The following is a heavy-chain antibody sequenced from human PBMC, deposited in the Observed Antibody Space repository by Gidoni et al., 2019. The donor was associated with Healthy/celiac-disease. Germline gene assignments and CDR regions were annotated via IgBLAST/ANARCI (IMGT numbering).Heavy chain of an antibody. Sequence: EVQLVESVGGLVQPGGSLRLSCAASGFTFSSYWMSWVRQAPGKGLEWVANIKKDGSEKYYVDSVKGRFTISRDNAKNSLYLKRNSLRAEDTAVYYCARSRRDGYIWGQGTLVTVSS. D-gene: IGHD5-12*01. CDR3: ARSRRDGYI. J-gene: IGHJ4*02. CDR1: GFTFSSYW. CDR2: IKKDGSEK. V-gene: IGHV3-7*04.